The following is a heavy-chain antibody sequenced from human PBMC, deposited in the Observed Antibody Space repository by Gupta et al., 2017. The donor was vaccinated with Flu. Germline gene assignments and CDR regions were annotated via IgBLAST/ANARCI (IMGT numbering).Heavy chain of an antibody. D-gene: IGHD3-22*01. V-gene: IGHV4-39*01. CDR2: VSDSGNT. CDR3: ARHKESYDSRGPPGWFDP. J-gene: IGHJ5*02. Sequence: PRKVLEWVGHVSDSGNTDYNPSLKSRVTLSVDTSKNQFALRLSSVTAADTALYYCARHKESYDSRGPPGWFDPWGQGTLVTVSS.